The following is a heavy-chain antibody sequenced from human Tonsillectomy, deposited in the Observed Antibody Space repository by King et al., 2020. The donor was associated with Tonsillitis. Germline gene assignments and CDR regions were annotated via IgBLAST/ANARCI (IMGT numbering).Heavy chain of an antibody. D-gene: IGHD1-26*01. Sequence: HVQLVESGGGLVKPGGSLRLSCAASGFTFSDYYMSWIRQAPGKGLEWVSYSSRSGSTIYSAASVKGRFTISRDNAKNSLYLQMNSLRAEDTAVYYCARTEIEWELLGAMDVWGQGTTVTVSS. J-gene: IGHJ6*02. CDR3: ARTEIEWELLGAMDV. V-gene: IGHV3-11*01. CDR2: SSRSGSTI. CDR1: GFTFSDYY.